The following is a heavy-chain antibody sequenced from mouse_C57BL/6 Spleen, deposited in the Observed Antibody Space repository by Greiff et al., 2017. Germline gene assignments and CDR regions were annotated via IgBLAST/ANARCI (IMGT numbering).Heavy chain of an antibody. Sequence: QVQLKESGPGLVAPSQSLSITCTVSGFSLTSYGVHWCRQPPRKGLAWLVVIWSYGSTTYNSPLTSNLSISKDNSKRQVFLKLNSPQTDATAMYYRDRQNGNYVVSYAMDYWGQGTSVTVSS. J-gene: IGHJ4*01. CDR2: IWSYGST. V-gene: IGHV2-6-1*01. D-gene: IGHD2-1*01. CDR1: GFSLTSYG. CDR3: DRQNGNYVVSYAMDY.